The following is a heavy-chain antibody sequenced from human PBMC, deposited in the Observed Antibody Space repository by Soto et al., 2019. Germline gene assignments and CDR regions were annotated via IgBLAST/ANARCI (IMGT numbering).Heavy chain of an antibody. CDR1: GGSISSYY. CDR3: ARSRPRGVWFDP. CDR2: IYYSGST. J-gene: IGHJ5*02. V-gene: IGHV4-59*01. D-gene: IGHD6-6*01. Sequence: PSETLSLTCTVSGGSISSYYWSWIRQPPGKGLEWIGYIYYSGSTNYNPSLKSRVTISVDTSKNQFSLKLSSVTAADTAVYYCARSRPRGVWFDPWGQGTLVTVSS.